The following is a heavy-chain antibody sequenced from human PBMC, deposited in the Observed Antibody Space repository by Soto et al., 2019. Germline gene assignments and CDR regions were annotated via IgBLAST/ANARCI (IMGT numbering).Heavy chain of an antibody. CDR1: GGTLSSYA. V-gene: IGHV1-69*05. Sequence: GAPVKVSCIAGGGTLSSYAIGCVRQDPGQGLEWMGGIIPIVGTANDAQKLQGRVTMTTETSTSTAYMELKSLRSDDTAVYYGARALQLWTKNPGYWGQGTRVTVSS. D-gene: IGHD5-18*01. CDR2: IIPIVGTA. CDR3: ARALQLWTKNPGY. J-gene: IGHJ4*02.